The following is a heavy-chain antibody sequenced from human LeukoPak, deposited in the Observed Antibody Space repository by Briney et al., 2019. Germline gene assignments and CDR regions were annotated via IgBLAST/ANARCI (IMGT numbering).Heavy chain of an antibody. Sequence: GASVKVSCKASGYTFTSYGISWVRQAPGQGLEWMGWISAYNGNTNYAQKLQGRVTMTTDTSTSTAYMELRSLRSDDTAVYYCARDPYYDILTGYFDYWGQGTLVTVSS. D-gene: IGHD3-9*01. CDR3: ARDPYYDILTGYFDY. CDR2: ISAYNGNT. CDR1: GYTFTSYG. V-gene: IGHV1-18*01. J-gene: IGHJ4*02.